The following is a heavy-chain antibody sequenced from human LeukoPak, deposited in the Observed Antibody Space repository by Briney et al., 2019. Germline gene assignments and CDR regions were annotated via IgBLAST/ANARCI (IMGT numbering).Heavy chain of an antibody. J-gene: IGHJ6*02. D-gene: IGHD6-13*01. CDR2: IYTSGST. V-gene: IGHV4-4*07. CDR1: GGSISSYY. Sequence: PSETLSLTCTVSGGSISSYYWSWIRQPAGKGLEWIGRIYTSGSTNYNPSLKSRVTMSVDTSKNQFSLKLSSVTAADTAVYYCARVEVSSSWPYYYYYGMDVWGQGTTVTVSS. CDR3: ARVEVSSSWPYYYYYGMDV.